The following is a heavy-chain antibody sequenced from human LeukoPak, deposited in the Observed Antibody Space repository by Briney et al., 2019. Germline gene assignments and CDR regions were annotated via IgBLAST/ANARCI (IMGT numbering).Heavy chain of an antibody. CDR1: GFTFSSYG. CDR2: FSGSGGTT. Sequence: PGGSLTLSCAASGFTFSSYGMSWGSQAPGKGLEGVSSFSGSGGTTYYADSVKGRFTISRDNSKNTLYLQMNSLRAEDTAVYYCAKGRVSSNGWTFNDYWGQGTLVTVSS. J-gene: IGHJ4*02. V-gene: IGHV3-23*01. CDR3: AKGRVSSNGWTFNDY. D-gene: IGHD3-22*01.